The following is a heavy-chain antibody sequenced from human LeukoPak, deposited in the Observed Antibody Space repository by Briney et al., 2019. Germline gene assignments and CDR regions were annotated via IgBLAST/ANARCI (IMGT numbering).Heavy chain of an antibody. D-gene: IGHD6-6*01. CDR2: IYYSGSS. V-gene: IGHV4-30-4*08. CDR3: ARGGLEQLVEGFDY. CDR1: GASISSGDYY. J-gene: IGHJ4*02. Sequence: PSETLSLTCTASGASISSGDYYWSWIRQPPGKGLEWIGYIYYSGSSYYNPSLKSRVTISVDTSKNQFSLKLSSVTAADTAVYYCARGGLEQLVEGFDYWGQGTLVTVSS.